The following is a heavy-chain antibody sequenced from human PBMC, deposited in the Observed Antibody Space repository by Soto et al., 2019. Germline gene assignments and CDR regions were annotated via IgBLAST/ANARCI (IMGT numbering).Heavy chain of an antibody. CDR1: GFAFSSYA. CDR3: AKDLPGRYYDILTGYYRPPYYYYDGMDV. V-gene: IGHV3-23*01. J-gene: IGHJ6*02. CDR2: ISGSGGST. D-gene: IGHD3-9*01. Sequence: GGTLSLSCAASGFAFSSYAMSWVRLAPGVGQEWVSAISGSGGSTYCADSVKGRFTISRDNSKNTLYLQRNSLRAEHTAVYYCAKDLPGRYYDILTGYYRPPYYYYDGMDVWGQVTTVTVSS.